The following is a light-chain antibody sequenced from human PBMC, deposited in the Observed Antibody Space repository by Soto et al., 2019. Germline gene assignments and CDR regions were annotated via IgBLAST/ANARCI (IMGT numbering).Light chain of an antibody. CDR1: QSVSSN. Sequence: EIVMTQSPATLSVSPRERATLSCRASQSVSSNLAWYQQKPGQAPRLLIYGASTRATGIPARFSGSGSGTEFTLTISSLQSADFAVYYCQQYNNWPPLTFGGGTKVEIK. V-gene: IGKV3-15*01. CDR3: QQYNNWPPLT. CDR2: GAS. J-gene: IGKJ4*01.